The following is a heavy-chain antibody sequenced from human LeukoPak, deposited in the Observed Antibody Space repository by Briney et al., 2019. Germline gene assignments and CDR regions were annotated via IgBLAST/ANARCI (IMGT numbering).Heavy chain of an antibody. D-gene: IGHD5/OR15-5a*01. V-gene: IGHV4-59*01. CDR1: GGSISRYY. CDR3: ARVVAVSRDFDY. Sequence: PSGTLSLTCTVSGGSISRYYWSWIRQPPGKGLEWIGYIYYSGSTNYNPSLKSRVTISLDTSKNQFSLKLSSVTAADTAVYYCARVVAVSRDFDYWGQGTLVTVSS. CDR2: IYYSGST. J-gene: IGHJ4*02.